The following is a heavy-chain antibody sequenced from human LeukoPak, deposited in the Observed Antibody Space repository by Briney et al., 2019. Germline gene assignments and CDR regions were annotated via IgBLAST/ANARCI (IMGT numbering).Heavy chain of an antibody. D-gene: IGHD2-15*01. CDR3: ARERGRYCSGGSYYSTNH. V-gene: IGHV3-7*01. CDR1: GFTFSSYW. J-gene: IGHJ5*02. CDR2: IKQDGSEK. Sequence: GGSLRLSCAASGFTFSSYWMSWVRQAPGKGLEWVANIKQDGSEKYYVDSVKGRFTISRDNAKNSLYLQMNSLRAEDTAVYYCARERGRYCSGGSYYSTNHWGQGTLVTVSS.